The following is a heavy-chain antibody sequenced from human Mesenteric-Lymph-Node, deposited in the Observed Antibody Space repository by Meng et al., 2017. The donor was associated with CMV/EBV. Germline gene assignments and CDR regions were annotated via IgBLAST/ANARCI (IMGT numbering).Heavy chain of an antibody. J-gene: IGHJ4*02. Sequence: GGSLRLSCAASGFTFSKYWMTWVRQTPGRGLEWLANIKQDGSVTYYVDSMKGRFTISRDNAKNSVYLQVNSVRVEDTAVYYCAKDFWSGHWWFHWGQGTLVTVSS. CDR3: AKDFWSGHWWFH. V-gene: IGHV3-7*01. CDR2: IKQDGSVT. D-gene: IGHD3-3*01. CDR1: GFTFSKYW.